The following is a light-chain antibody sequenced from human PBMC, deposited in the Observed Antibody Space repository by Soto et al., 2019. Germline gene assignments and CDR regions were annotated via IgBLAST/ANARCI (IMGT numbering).Light chain of an antibody. CDR2: DAS. CDR3: QQYNSYLWT. V-gene: IGKV1-5*01. J-gene: IGKJ1*01. Sequence: DIQITQSPSTLSASVGDRVTITCRASQSISSWLAWYQQKPGKAPKLLIYDASSLESGVPSRFSGSGSGTECTRTISSLQPDDVSTYYCQQYNSYLWTFGQGTKVDIK. CDR1: QSISSW.